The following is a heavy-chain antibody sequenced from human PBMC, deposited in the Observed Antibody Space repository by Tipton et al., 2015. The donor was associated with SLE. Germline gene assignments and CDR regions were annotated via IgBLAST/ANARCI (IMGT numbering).Heavy chain of an antibody. D-gene: IGHD2-15*01. J-gene: IGHJ6*02. CDR3: ARLVVPAADGDGMDV. CDR2: ISGRGSTI. CDR1: GFTFSDNY. V-gene: IGHV3-11*04. Sequence: SLRLSCAASGFTFSDNYMSWIRQAPGKGLEWVSNISGRGSTIYYADSVKGRFTISRDNAKNSLYLQMNSLRAEDTAVYYCARLVVPAADGDGMDVWGQGTTVTVSS.